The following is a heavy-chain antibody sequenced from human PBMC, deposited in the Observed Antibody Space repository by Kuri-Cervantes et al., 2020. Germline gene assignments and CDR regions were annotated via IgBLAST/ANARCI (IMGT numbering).Heavy chain of an antibody. CDR1: GGSISSYY. D-gene: IGHD2-8*01. CDR2: IYTSGST. CDR3: ARGLGRYCTNGVCYRVYYYYYYMDV. V-gene: IGHV4-4*07. Sequence: ESLKISCTVSGGSISSYYWSWIRQPAGKGLEWIGRIYTSGSTNYNPSLKSRVTISVDTSKNQFSLKLSSVTAADTAVYYCARGLGRYCTNGVCYRVYYYYYYMDVWGKGTTVTVSS. J-gene: IGHJ6*03.